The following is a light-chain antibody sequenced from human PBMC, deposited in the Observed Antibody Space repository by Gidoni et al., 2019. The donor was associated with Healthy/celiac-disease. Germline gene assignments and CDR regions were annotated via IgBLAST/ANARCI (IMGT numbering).Light chain of an antibody. CDR2: TAS. J-gene: IGKJ1*01. CDR3: QQSYSTPPT. V-gene: IGKV1-39*01. CDR1: QSISSY. Sequence: DIQMTLSPSSLSASLGDRVTITLRASQSISSYLNWYQQKPGKAPKLRIYTASSLQSGAPSRFSGSGSGTDLTLTISSRQPEDFATYYCQQSYSTPPTCGQGTKVEIK.